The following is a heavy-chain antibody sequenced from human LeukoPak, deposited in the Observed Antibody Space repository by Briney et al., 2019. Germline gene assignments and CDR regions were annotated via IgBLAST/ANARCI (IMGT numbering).Heavy chain of an antibody. V-gene: IGHV1-2*02. CDR1: GYTFTGYY. CDR2: INSNSGGT. CDR3: ARYSSGRPPFDY. Sequence: GASVKVSCTPSGYTFTGYYIQWVRQAPGQGLEWMGWINSNSGGTNYAQRFQGRVTMTRDTSISTAYMELSSLRSDDTAVYYCARYSSGRPPFDYWGQGTLVTVSS. D-gene: IGHD3-22*01. J-gene: IGHJ4*02.